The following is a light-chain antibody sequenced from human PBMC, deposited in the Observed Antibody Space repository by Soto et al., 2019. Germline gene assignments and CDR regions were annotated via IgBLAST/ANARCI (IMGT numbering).Light chain of an antibody. CDR3: CSYVGASTYV. Sequence: QSALTQPASVSGSPGQSITISCTGTSSDVGGYNYVSWYQQHPGKAPKLMIYGVSNRPSGVSNRFSGSKSDNTASLTISALQAEDEADYYCCSYVGASTYVFGTGTKVTVL. CDR2: GVS. V-gene: IGLV2-14*01. CDR1: SSDVGGYNY. J-gene: IGLJ1*01.